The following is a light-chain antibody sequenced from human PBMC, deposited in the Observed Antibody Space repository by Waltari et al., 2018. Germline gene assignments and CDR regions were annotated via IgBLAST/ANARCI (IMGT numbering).Light chain of an antibody. Sequence: TGRASQSISRWLAGYQQKPGKAPKLLIYKASSLETGVPSRFSGSESGTEFTLTISSLQPDDFATYYCQQYNSYPYTFGQGTKLEIK. CDR2: KAS. CDR3: QQYNSYPYT. V-gene: IGKV1-5*03. CDR1: QSISRW. J-gene: IGKJ2*01.